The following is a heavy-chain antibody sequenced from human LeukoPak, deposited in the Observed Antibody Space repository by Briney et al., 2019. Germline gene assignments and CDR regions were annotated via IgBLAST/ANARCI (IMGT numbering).Heavy chain of an antibody. D-gene: IGHD6-13*01. CDR3: AEDTAAAGTGGGEI. V-gene: IGHV1-69*05. CDR1: GGTFSSYA. J-gene: IGHJ4*02. CDR2: IIPIFGTA. Sequence: SVKVSCKASGGTFSSYAISWVRQAPGQGLEWMGGIIPIFGTANYAQKFQGRVTITTDESTSTAYMELSSLRSEDTAVYYCAEDTAAAGTGGGEIWGQGTLVTVSS.